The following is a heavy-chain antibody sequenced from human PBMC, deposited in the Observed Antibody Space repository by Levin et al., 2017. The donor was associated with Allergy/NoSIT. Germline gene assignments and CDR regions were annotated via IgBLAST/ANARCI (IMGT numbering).Heavy chain of an antibody. V-gene: IGHV3-74*01. CDR1: GFTFSSYW. D-gene: IGHD3-10*01. Sequence: SCAASGFTFSSYWMHWVRQAPGKGLVWVSRINSDGSSTSYADSVKGRFTISRDNAKNTLYLQMNGLRAEDTAVYYCARDEIWFGESAVDYWGQGTLVTVSS. CDR3: ARDEIWFGESAVDY. J-gene: IGHJ4*02. CDR2: INSDGSST.